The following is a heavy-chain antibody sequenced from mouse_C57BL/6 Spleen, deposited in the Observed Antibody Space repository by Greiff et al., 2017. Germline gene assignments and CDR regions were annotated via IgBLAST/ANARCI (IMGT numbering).Heavy chain of an antibody. Sequence: EVKLLESGPGLVKPSQSLSLTCSVTGYSITSGYYWNWIRQFPGNKLEWMGYISYDGSNNYNPSLKNRISITRETSKNQCFLKLNSVTTEDTATYYCAREGGNLDYWGQGTTLTVSS. CDR1: GYSITSGYY. CDR3: AREGGNLDY. V-gene: IGHV3-6*01. CDR2: ISYDGSN. J-gene: IGHJ2*01. D-gene: IGHD2-1*01.